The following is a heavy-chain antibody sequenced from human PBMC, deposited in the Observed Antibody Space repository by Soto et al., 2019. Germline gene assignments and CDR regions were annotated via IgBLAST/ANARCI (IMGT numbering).Heavy chain of an antibody. Sequence: GGSLRLSCAASGFTFSSYSMNWVRQAPGKGLEWVSSISSSSSYIYYADSVKGRFTISRDNAKNSLYLQMNSLRAEDTAVYYCARVTESYYYYGMDVWGQGTTVTVSS. V-gene: IGHV3-21*01. CDR3: ARVTESYYYYGMDV. CDR2: ISSSSSYI. CDR1: GFTFSSYS. J-gene: IGHJ6*02.